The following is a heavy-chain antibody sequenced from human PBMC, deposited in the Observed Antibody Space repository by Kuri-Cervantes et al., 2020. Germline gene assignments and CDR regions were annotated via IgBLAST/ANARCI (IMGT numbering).Heavy chain of an antibody. D-gene: IGHD6-19*01. CDR2: IWYDGSNK. CDR1: GFTVSSSG. J-gene: IGHJ4*02. V-gene: IGHV3-33*06. Sequence: GESLKSSCAASGFTVSSSGMHGVRQAPGKGRERVAVIWYDGSNKYYADSVKGRFTISRDNSKNTLYLQMNSLRAEDTALYYCVKGVWQWLANWGQGTLVTVSS. CDR3: VKGVWQWLAN.